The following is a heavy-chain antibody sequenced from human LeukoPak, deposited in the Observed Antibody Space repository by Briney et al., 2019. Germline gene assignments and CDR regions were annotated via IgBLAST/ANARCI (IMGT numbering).Heavy chain of an antibody. CDR2: ISSSSTHT. Sequence: KPGGSRRLSCAASGFTFSDYYMSWIRQAPGKGLEWVSYISSSSTHTNYADSLKGRFTISRDNAKNSLYLQMNSLRAEDTAVYYCARVGGTYSSSWYVDYWGQGTLVTVSS. V-gene: IGHV3-11*05. D-gene: IGHD6-13*01. J-gene: IGHJ4*02. CDR3: ARVGGTYSSSWYVDY. CDR1: GFTFSDYY.